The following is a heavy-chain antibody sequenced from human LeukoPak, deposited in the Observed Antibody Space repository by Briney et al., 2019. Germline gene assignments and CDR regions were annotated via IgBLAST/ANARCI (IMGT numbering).Heavy chain of an antibody. D-gene: IGHD5-18*01. CDR3: AKDDRIQTRRYSYNY. Sequence: PGGSLRLSCAASGFAFSSYAMSWVRQAPGKRLEWVSTISGSGGSTSYADSVKGRFTISRDNSKNTLYLQMNSLRAEDTAVYYCAKDDRIQTRRYSYNYWGQGTLVTVSS. J-gene: IGHJ4*02. CDR2: ISGSGGST. V-gene: IGHV3-23*01. CDR1: GFAFSSYA.